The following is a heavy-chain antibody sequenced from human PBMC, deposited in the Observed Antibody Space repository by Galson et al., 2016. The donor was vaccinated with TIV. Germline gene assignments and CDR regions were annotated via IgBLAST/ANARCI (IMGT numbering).Heavy chain of an antibody. J-gene: IGHJ4*02. Sequence: SLRLSCAASGFTFSSYWISWVRQAPGKGLEWVANIKQDGSEKYCVDSVKGRFTISRDNAKNSSFLQMNSLRVEDTAVYYCARAIEASGSYWGQGTLVTVSS. D-gene: IGHD3-10*01. CDR2: IKQDGSEK. V-gene: IGHV3-7*01. CDR1: GFTFSSYW. CDR3: ARAIEASGSY.